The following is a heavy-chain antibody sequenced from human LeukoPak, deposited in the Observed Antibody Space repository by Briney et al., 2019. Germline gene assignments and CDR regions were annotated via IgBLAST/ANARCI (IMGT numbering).Heavy chain of an antibody. V-gene: IGHV3-11*04. D-gene: IGHD3-22*01. CDR3: ARDHDSSVRGFDY. J-gene: IGHJ4*02. CDR1: GFTISDYY. CDR2: ISSSGSTI. Sequence: GGSLRLSCAASGFTISDYYMSWIRQAPGKGLEWVSYISSSGSTIYYADSAKGRFTISRDNAKNSLYLQMNSLRAEDTAVYYCARDHDSSVRGFDYWGQGTLVTVSS.